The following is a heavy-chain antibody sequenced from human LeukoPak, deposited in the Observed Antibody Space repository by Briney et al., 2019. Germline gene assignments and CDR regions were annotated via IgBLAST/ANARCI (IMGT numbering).Heavy chain of an antibody. D-gene: IGHD6-13*01. CDR2: ISAYNGNT. CDR1: GYTFTSYG. V-gene: IGHV1-18*01. Sequence: GASVKVSCKASGYTFTSYGITWVRQAPGQGPEWMGWISAYNGNTNYAQKLQGRVTMTIDTSTSTAYMELSSLRSEDTAVYYCARVAAAGTGNWFDPWGQGTLVTVSS. CDR3: ARVAAAGTGNWFDP. J-gene: IGHJ5*02.